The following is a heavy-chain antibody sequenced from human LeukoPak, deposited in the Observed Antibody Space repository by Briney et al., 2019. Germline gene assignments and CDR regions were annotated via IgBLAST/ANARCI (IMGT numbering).Heavy chain of an antibody. CDR3: ARLLNEEVMMPGGY. Sequence: ASVKVSCKASGYTFTSYDISWVRQAPGQGLEWMGWISAYNGNTNYAQKLQGRVTMTTDTSTSTAYMELRSLRSDDTAVYYCARLLNEEVMMPGGYWGQGTLVTVSS. CDR2: ISAYNGNT. CDR1: GYTFTSYD. J-gene: IGHJ4*02. V-gene: IGHV1-18*01. D-gene: IGHD2-8*02.